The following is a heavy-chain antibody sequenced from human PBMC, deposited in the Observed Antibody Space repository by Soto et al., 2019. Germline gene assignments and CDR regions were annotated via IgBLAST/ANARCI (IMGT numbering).Heavy chain of an antibody. J-gene: IGHJ4*02. CDR3: ARRRDFDY. CDR2: INHSGST. Sequence: SETLSLTGAVYGGSFSGYYWSWIRQPPGKGLEWIGEINHSGSTNYNPSLKSRVTISVYTSNNQFSLKLSSVTAADTAVYYCARRRDFDYWGQGTLVTVSS. CDR1: GGSFSGYY. V-gene: IGHV4-34*01.